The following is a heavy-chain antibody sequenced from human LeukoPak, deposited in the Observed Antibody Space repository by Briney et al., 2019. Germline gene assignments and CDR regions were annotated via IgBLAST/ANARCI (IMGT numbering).Heavy chain of an antibody. Sequence: ASVKVSCKASGYTFTTYGISWVRQAPGQGLEWMGWVSTDIGNTNYAQKLQDRVTMTTDTSTSTAYMELRSLRSEDTAVYYCARGYYYDSSGYESPIGYWGQGTLVTVSS. CDR1: GYTFTTYG. CDR3: ARGYYYDSSGYESPIGY. CDR2: VSTDIGNT. D-gene: IGHD3-22*01. J-gene: IGHJ4*02. V-gene: IGHV1-18*01.